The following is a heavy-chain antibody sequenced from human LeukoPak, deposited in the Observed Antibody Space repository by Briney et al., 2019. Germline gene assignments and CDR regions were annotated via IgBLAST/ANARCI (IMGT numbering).Heavy chain of an antibody. CDR1: GGSFSGYY. CDR3: ARASLYYDFWSGYYPINWFDP. Sequence: PSETLSLTCAVYGGSFSGYYWSWIRQPPGKGLEWIGEINHSGSTNYNPSLKSRVTISVDTSKNQFSLKLSSVTAADTAAYYCARASLYYDFWSGYYPINWFDPWGQGTLVTVSS. CDR2: INHSGST. D-gene: IGHD3-3*01. J-gene: IGHJ5*02. V-gene: IGHV4-34*01.